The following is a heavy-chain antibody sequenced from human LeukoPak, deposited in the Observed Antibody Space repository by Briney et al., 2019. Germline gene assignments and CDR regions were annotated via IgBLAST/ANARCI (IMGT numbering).Heavy chain of an antibody. CDR3: ARVTTFSSGWLPYYYYMDV. CDR2: IIPIFGTA. CDR1: GGTFSSYA. J-gene: IGHJ6*03. Sequence: SVKVSRKASGGTFSSYAISWVRQAPGQGLEWMGGIIPIFGTANYAQKFQGRVTITTDESTSTAYMELSSLRSEDTAVYYCARVTTFSSGWLPYYYYMDVWGKGTTVTVSS. D-gene: IGHD6-19*01. V-gene: IGHV1-69*05.